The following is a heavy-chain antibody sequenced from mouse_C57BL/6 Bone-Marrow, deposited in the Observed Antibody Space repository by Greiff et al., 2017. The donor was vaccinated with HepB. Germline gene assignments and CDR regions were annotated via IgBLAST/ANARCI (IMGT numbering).Heavy chain of an antibody. J-gene: IGHJ4*01. CDR1: GYTFTSYW. CDR2: IHPNSGST. V-gene: IGHV1-64*01. Sequence: QVQLQQPGAELVKPGASVKLSCKASGYTFTSYWMHWVKQRPGQGLEWIGMIHPNSGSTNYNEKFKSNATLTVDKSTSTAYMQLSSLTSEDSAVYYCAGITTVVATNYYAMDYWGQGTSVTVSS. CDR3: AGITTVVATNYYAMDY. D-gene: IGHD1-1*01.